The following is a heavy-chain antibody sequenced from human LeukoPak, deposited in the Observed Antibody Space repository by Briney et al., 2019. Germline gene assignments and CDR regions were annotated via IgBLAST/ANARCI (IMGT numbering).Heavy chain of an antibody. V-gene: IGHV3-43*01. CDR2: ISWDGGST. D-gene: IGHD3-10*01. CDR1: GFTIHDYT. Sequence: GGSLRLSCAASGFTIHDYTTHWVRQAPGKGLEWVSLISWDGGSTYYVDSVKGRFTISRDNSKNSLYLQMNSLRTEDTALYYCAKSTVRGVFRLSWIDYWGQGTLVTVSS. CDR3: AKSTVRGVFRLSWIDY. J-gene: IGHJ4*02.